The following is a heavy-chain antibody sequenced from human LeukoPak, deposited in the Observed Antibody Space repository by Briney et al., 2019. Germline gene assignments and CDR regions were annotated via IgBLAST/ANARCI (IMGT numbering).Heavy chain of an antibody. J-gene: IGHJ6*03. CDR2: INPNSGGT. CDR3: ARDLPLYGLDLYYYDRGDYMDV. D-gene: IGHD3-22*01. Sequence: ASVKVSCKASGYTFTDYFLHWVRQAPGQGLEWMGWINPNSGGTNYAQKLQGRVTMTTDTSTSTAYMELRSLRSDDTAVYYCARDLPLYGLDLYYYDRGDYMDVWGKGTTVTVSS. CDR1: GYTFTDYF. V-gene: IGHV1-2*02.